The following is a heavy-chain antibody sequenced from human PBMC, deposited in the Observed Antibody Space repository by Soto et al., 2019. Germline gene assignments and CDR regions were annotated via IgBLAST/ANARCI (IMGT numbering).Heavy chain of an antibody. CDR2: ISGSGGST. D-gene: IGHD6-13*01. V-gene: IGHV3-23*01. CDR1: GFTFSSYA. CDR3: ASENSSSCTLALDY. Sequence: HPGGSLRLSCAASGFTFSSYAMSWVRQAPGKGLEWVSAISGSGGSTYYADSVKGRFTISRDNSKNTLYLQMNSLRAEDTAVYYCASENSSSCTLALDYWGQGTPVTVYS. J-gene: IGHJ4*02.